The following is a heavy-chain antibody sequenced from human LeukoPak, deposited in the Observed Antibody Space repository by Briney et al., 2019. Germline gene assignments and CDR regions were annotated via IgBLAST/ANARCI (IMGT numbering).Heavy chain of an antibody. J-gene: IGHJ3*02. CDR3: ATLVGATNAFDI. D-gene: IGHD1-26*01. Sequence: ASVKVSCKVSGYTLTELSMHWVRQAPGKGLEWMGGFDPEDGETTYAQKFQGRVTMTEDTSTDTAYMELSSLRSEDTAVYYCATLVGATNAFDIWGQGTMVTVSS. V-gene: IGHV1-24*01. CDR1: GYTLTELS. CDR2: FDPEDGET.